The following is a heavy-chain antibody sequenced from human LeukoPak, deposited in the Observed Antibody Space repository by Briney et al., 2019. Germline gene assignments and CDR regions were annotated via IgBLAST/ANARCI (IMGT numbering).Heavy chain of an antibody. CDR1: GFTFSHFA. CDR2: ISYDGKKT. V-gene: IGHV3-30*04. Sequence: GRSLRLSCEASGFTFSHFAMHWVRQAPGKGLEWVAVISYDGKKTYYADSVKGRFTLSRDDSQNTLSLQMNSLRAEDTAVYYCAREQAWDFDLWGRGTLVTVSS. J-gene: IGHJ2*01. CDR3: AREQAWDFDL.